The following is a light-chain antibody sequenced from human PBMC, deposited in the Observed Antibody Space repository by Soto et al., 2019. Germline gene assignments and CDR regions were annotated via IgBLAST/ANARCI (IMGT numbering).Light chain of an antibody. CDR2: GAS. J-gene: IGKJ5*01. V-gene: IGKV3-20*01. CDR1: QSVTTR. Sequence: EIVLTQSPATLSSCPGDRVTLSWLASQSVTTRLAWYQHKPGQAPTLLMSGASNRASGVPVRFSGSGSGTDFTLTITRLEPEDFALYYCQQYGGSPITFGLGTRLEI. CDR3: QQYGGSPIT.